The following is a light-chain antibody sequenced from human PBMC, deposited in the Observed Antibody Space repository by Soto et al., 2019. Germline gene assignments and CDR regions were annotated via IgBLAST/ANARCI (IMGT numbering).Light chain of an antibody. CDR2: EVS. CDR3: SSYAGSVNVI. J-gene: IGLJ2*01. Sequence: QSALTQPRSVSGSPGQSVTISCTGTSRDVGGYDYVSWYQQHPGKAPKLMISEVSKRPSGVPDRFSGSKPGNTASLTVSGLQAEDEADYYCSSYAGSVNVIFGGGTKLTVL. CDR1: SRDVGGYDY. V-gene: IGLV2-8*01.